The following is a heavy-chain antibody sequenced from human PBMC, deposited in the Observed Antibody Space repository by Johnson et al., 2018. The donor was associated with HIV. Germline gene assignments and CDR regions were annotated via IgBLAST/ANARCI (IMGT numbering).Heavy chain of an antibody. J-gene: IGHJ3*02. V-gene: IGHV3-30*04. CDR3: ARGEYSSSEHAFDI. CDR1: GFTFSSYA. CDR2: ISYDGSNK. D-gene: IGHD6-6*01. Sequence: QVQLVESGGGVVQPGRSLRLSCAASGFTFSSYAMHWVRQAPGKGLEWVAVISYDGSNKYYADSVKGRFTISRDNSKNTLYLQMISLRAEDTAVYYCARGEYSSSEHAFDIWGQGTMVTVSS.